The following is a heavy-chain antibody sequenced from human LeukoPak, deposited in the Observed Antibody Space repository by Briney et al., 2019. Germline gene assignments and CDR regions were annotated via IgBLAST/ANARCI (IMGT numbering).Heavy chain of an antibody. D-gene: IGHD4-17*01. J-gene: IGHJ4*02. CDR1: GFTFSSYG. V-gene: IGHV3-30*18. CDR2: ISYDGSNK. Sequence: PGGSLRLSCAASGFTFSSYGMHWVRQAPGKGLEWVAVISYDGSNKYYADSVKGRFTISRDNSKNTLYLQMNSLRAEDTAVYYCAKVPDYGDYYFDYWGQGTLVTVSS. CDR3: AKVPDYGDYYFDY.